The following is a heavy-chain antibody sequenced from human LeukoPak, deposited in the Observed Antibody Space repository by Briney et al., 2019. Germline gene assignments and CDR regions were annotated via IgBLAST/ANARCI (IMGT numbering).Heavy chain of an antibody. CDR3: ARSSPGSGSFHFDY. V-gene: IGHV4-38-2*01. CDR1: GYSISSGYY. D-gene: IGHD3-10*01. J-gene: IGHJ4*02. CDR2: IYHSGST. Sequence: PSETLSLTCAVSGYSISSGYYWGWIRQPPGQGLEWIGSIYHSGSTYYNPSLKSRVTISVDTSKNQFSLKLSSVTAADTAVYYCARSSPGSGSFHFDYWGQGTLVTVSS.